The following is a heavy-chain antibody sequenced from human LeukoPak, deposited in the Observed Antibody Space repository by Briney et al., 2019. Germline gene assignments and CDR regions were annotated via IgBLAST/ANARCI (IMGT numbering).Heavy chain of an antibody. CDR3: AKRTPYSSGSYYFDY. V-gene: IGHV3-23*01. D-gene: IGHD3-22*01. Sequence: GGSLPLSFEVSGLTFSSYAMSWVRPAAGKGLERVSAISGSGGTTNYADSVKGRLTISRDNSQNTLYLQMNSLRAEDTAVYYCAKRTPYSSGSYYFDYWGQGTLVTVSS. CDR2: ISGSGGTT. J-gene: IGHJ4*02. CDR1: GLTFSSYA.